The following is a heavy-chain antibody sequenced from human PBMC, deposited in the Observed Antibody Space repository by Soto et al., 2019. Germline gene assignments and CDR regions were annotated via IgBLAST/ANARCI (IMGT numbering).Heavy chain of an antibody. CDR1: GYSFTSLD. J-gene: IGHJ4*02. CDR3: ARGVSAGVDY. Sequence: QVQLVQSGAEVREPGAAVKVSCKASGYSFTSLDINWVRQTAGQGREWMGWMQPSTGRTGYAQKFQGRVTMTRDTSINTAYMELTTLTSDDTAFYYCARGVSAGVDYWGQGTLVPVSS. CDR2: MQPSTGRT. D-gene: IGHD1-26*01. V-gene: IGHV1-8*01.